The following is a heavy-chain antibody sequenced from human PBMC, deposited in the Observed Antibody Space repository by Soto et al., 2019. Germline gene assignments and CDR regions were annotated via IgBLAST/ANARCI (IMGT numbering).Heavy chain of an antibody. CDR3: ARGEPYSGYGRYYFDY. CDR2: IIPIFGTA. Sequence: SVKGSCKASGGTFSSYAISWVRQAPGQGLEWMGGIIPIFGTANYAQKFQGRVTITADESTSTAYMELSSLRSEDTAVYYCARGEPYSGYGRYYFDYWGQGTLVTVSS. V-gene: IGHV1-69*13. J-gene: IGHJ4*02. D-gene: IGHD5-12*01. CDR1: GGTFSSYA.